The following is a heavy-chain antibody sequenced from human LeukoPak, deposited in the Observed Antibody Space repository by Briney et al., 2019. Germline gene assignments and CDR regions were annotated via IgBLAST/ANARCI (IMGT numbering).Heavy chain of an antibody. CDR2: IYPSGST. V-gene: IGHV4-4*07. D-gene: IGHD3-22*01. Sequence: LETLSLTCTVSGDSISSDYWSWIRQPAGKGLEWIGRIYPSGSTNYNPSLKSRVTMSVDTSKNQFSLKLSSVTAADTAVYYCARERYDSSGYHPALLDYWGQGTLVTVSS. J-gene: IGHJ4*02. CDR1: GDSISSDY. CDR3: ARERYDSSGYHPALLDY.